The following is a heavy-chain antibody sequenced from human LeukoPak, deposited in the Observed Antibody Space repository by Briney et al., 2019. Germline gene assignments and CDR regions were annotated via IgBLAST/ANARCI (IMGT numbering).Heavy chain of an antibody. CDR3: ARRDKFSIGFDP. Sequence: PSETLSLTCTVSGGSISTSLYYWGWIRQPPGKGLEWIGSIFYNESTYYNPSLQSRVTISIDTSNDQFSLKLSTVTAADTAVYYCARRDKFSIGFDPWGQGILVTV. D-gene: IGHD2-15*01. CDR2: IFYNEST. V-gene: IGHV4-39*07. CDR1: GGSISTSLYY. J-gene: IGHJ5*02.